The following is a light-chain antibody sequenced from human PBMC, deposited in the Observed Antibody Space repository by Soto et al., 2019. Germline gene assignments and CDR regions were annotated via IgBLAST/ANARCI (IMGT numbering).Light chain of an antibody. J-gene: IGLJ2*01. CDR3: AAWDDTLNGPV. CDR1: RFNIGSNT. Sequence: QAVVTQPPSASETPGQRVTISCSGGRFNIGSNTVKWFQQLPGTAPKLLIYTNDQRPSGVPDRFSGSKSGTSASLAISGLQSEDEADYFCAAWDDTLNGPVFGGGTKVTVL. V-gene: IGLV1-44*01. CDR2: TND.